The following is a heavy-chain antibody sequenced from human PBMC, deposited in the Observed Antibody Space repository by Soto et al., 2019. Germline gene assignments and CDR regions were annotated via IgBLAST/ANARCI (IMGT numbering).Heavy chain of an antibody. D-gene: IGHD4-17*01. V-gene: IGHV3-23*01. CDR2: ISGNGGGT. J-gene: IGHJ4*02. CDR3: ATDLTSVSTVTRADS. CDR1: GFTFSSYA. Sequence: EVQLLESGGGLVSPGGSLRLSCAASGFTFSSYAMSWVRQAPGKGLEWVSAISGNGGGTYYADSVKGRFTISRDNSKKLLFLKMNSRRAENTALYYCATDLTSVSTVTRADSWGLGTLVTVSS.